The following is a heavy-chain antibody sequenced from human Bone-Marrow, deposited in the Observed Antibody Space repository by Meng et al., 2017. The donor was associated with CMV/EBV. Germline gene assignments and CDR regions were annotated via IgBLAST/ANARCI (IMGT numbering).Heavy chain of an antibody. Sequence: SETLSLTCTVSGGSISSSSYYWGWIRQPPGKGLEWIGSIYYSGSTYYNPSLKSRVTISVDTSKNQFSLKLSSVTAADTAVYYCARDCPGYFDWLLGGAYYYYGMDVWGQGTTVTVS. CDR1: GGSISSSSYY. J-gene: IGHJ6*02. CDR3: ARDCPGYFDWLLGGAYYYYGMDV. D-gene: IGHD3-9*01. CDR2: IYYSGST. V-gene: IGHV4-39*07.